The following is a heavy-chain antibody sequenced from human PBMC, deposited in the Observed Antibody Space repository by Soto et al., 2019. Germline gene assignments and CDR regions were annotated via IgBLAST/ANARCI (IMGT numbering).Heavy chain of an antibody. CDR1: GGSFSGYY. V-gene: IGHV4-34*01. Sequence: QVQLQQWGAGLLKPSETLSLTCAVYGGSFSGYYWSWIRQPPGKGLEGIGEINHSGSTNYNPSLKSRVTISVEASKNQFSLKLSSVTAADTAVYYCARGRSRWGQGTLVTVSS. J-gene: IGHJ4*02. CDR2: INHSGST. CDR3: ARGRSR.